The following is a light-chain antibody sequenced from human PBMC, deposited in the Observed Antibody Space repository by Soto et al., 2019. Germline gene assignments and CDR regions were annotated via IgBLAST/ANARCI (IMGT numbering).Light chain of an antibody. V-gene: IGLV3-25*02. J-gene: IGLJ1*01. Sequence: SYELAQSTSVSLTPGQTARITCSVDALPTQYVYWYQQKPGQAPRLIIYKDNQRPSEIPERFSASSSGTLATLTISGIQAEDEADFYCLSADTSGTYYVFGTGTKVTVL. CDR1: ALPTQY. CDR3: LSADTSGTYYV. CDR2: KDN.